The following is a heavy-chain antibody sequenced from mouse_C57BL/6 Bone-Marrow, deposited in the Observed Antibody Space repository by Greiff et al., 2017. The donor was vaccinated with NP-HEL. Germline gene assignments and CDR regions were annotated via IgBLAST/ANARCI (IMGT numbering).Heavy chain of an antibody. Sequence: EVKLVESGGGLVQPGGSLSLSCAASGFTFTDYYMSWVRQPPGKALEWLGFLRNKANGYTTEYSASVQGRFTISRDNSQSILYLQMNALRAEDSATYYCASLSSHWYFDVWGTGTTVTVSS. CDR3: ASLSSHWYFDV. D-gene: IGHD1-1*01. CDR2: LRNKANGYTT. V-gene: IGHV7-3*01. J-gene: IGHJ1*03. CDR1: GFTFTDYY.